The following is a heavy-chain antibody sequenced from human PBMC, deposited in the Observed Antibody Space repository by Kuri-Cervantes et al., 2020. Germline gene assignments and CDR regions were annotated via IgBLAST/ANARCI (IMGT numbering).Heavy chain of an antibody. J-gene: IGHJ4*02. CDR3: ARDGLYHYDY. Sequence: ASVKVSCKASAYTFTGYYMQWVRQAPGQGLEWMRWINPNSGGTNYAQKFQGRVTMTRDTSISTAYMEVRSLRSDDTAVYYCARDGLYHYDYWGQGTLVTVSS. D-gene: IGHD2-2*02. CDR2: INPNSGGT. CDR1: AYTFTGYY. V-gene: IGHV1-2*02.